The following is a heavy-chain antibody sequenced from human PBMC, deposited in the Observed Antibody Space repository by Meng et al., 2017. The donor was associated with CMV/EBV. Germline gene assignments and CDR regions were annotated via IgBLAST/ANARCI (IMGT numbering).Heavy chain of an antibody. CDR2: INHSGST. V-gene: IGHV4-34*01. Sequence: SETLSLPCAVYGGSFSGYYWSWSRQPPGKGREWNGEINHSGSTNYNPSLKSRVTISVDTSKNQFSLKLSSVTAADTAVYYCARGSVRSWANFDYWGQGTLVTVSS. D-gene: IGHD6-13*01. CDR3: ARGSVRSWANFDY. J-gene: IGHJ4*02. CDR1: GGSFSGYY.